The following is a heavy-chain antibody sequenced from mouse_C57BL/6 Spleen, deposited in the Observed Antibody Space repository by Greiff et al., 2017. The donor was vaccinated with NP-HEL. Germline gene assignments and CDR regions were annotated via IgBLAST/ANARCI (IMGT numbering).Heavy chain of an antibody. CDR1: GYTFTDYE. J-gene: IGHJ2*01. D-gene: IGHD2-10*02. V-gene: IGHV1-15*01. Sequence: LVESGAELVRPGASVTLSCKASGYTFTDYEMHWVKQTPVHGLEWIGAIDPETGGTAYNQKFKGKAILTADKSSSTAYMELRSLTSEDSAVYYCTGRGYGPYYFDYWGQGTTLTVSS. CDR2: IDPETGGT. CDR3: TGRGYGPYYFDY.